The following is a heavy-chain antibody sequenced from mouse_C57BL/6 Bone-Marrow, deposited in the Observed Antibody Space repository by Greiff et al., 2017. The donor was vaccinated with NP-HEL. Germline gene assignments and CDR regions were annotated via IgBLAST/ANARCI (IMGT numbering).Heavy chain of an antibody. V-gene: IGHV1-55*01. CDR1: GYTFTSYW. CDR3: ARRGDGYPAWFAY. D-gene: IGHD2-3*01. J-gene: IGHJ3*01. CDR2: IYPGSGST. Sequence: LQQPGAELVKPGASVKMSCKASGYTFTSYWITWVKQRPGQGLEWIGDIYPGSGSTNYNEKFKSKATLTVDTSSSTAYMQLSSLTSEDSAVYYCARRGDGYPAWFAYWGQGTLVTVSA.